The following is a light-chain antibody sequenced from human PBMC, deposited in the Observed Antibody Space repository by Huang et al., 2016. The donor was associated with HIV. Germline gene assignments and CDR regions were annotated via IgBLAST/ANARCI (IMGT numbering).Light chain of an antibody. CDR3: QQYNNWPWT. J-gene: IGKJ1*01. Sequence: EIVMTQSPATLSVSPGERATLSCRASQSLSSDLAGYHQKPGQAPRLLIHGSSTRATGTSARFSGRGSGTEFTLTITSLQAEDFAVYYCQQYNNWPWTFGQGTKVEVK. CDR2: GSS. V-gene: IGKV3-15*01. CDR1: QSLSSD.